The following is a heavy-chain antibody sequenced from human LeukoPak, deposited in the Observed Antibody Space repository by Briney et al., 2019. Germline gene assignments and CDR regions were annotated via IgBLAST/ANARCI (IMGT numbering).Heavy chain of an antibody. D-gene: IGHD3-9*01. J-gene: IGHJ4*02. CDR2: IYYSGST. Sequence: MPSETLSLTCTVSGGSISSGGYYWSWIRQHPGKGLEWIGYIYYSGSTYYNPPLKSRVTISVDTSKNQFSLKLSSVTAADTAVYYCARNAWDDILTGYYTLYYFDYWGQGTLVTVSS. V-gene: IGHV4-31*03. CDR1: GGSISSGGYY. CDR3: ARNAWDDILTGYYTLYYFDY.